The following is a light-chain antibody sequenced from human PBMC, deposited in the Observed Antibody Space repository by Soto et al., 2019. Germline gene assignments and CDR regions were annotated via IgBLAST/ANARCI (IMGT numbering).Light chain of an antibody. Sequence: DIQMTQSTFTLSASVGDRVTITCRASQSISSWLAWYQQKPGKAPKLLIYESSSLESGVPSRFSGSGSGTEFPLTSSSLQPEDFATYYCQQYSTYTGEFGPGTKVEIK. CDR1: QSISSW. CDR3: QQYSTYTGE. CDR2: ESS. J-gene: IGKJ1*01. V-gene: IGKV1-5*03.